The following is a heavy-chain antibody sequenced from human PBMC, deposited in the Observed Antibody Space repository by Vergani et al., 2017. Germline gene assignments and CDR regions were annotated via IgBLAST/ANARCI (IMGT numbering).Heavy chain of an antibody. V-gene: IGHV1-2*02. CDR1: GATFRSNT. Sequence: QVQLVQSGAEVKKPGSSVKVSCKASGATFRSNTISWVRQVPGQGLEWMGWINPNSGGTNYAQKFQGRVTMTRDTSISTAYMELSRLRSDDTAVYYCARDMTAYQYYYDSSGYYDYWGQGTLVTVSS. D-gene: IGHD3-22*01. CDR3: ARDMTAYQYYYDSSGYYDY. CDR2: INPNSGGT. J-gene: IGHJ4*02.